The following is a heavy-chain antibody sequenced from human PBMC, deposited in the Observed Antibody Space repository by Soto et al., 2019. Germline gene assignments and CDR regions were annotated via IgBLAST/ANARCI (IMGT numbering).Heavy chain of an antibody. V-gene: IGHV4-59*01. Sequence: QVQLQESGPGLVKPSETLSLTCTVSGGSISSYYWSWIRQPPGKGLEWIGYIYYSGSTNYNPSLKSRVTISVDTSKNQFSLKLGSVTAADTAVYYCARYYDFWSGYRRTHDAFDIWGQGTMVTVSS. CDR2: IYYSGST. CDR1: GGSISSYY. J-gene: IGHJ3*02. CDR3: ARYYDFWSGYRRTHDAFDI. D-gene: IGHD3-3*01.